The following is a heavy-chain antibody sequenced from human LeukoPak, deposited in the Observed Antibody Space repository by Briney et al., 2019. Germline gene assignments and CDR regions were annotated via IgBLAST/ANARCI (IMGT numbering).Heavy chain of an antibody. V-gene: IGHV3-23*01. CDR2: ISGSGGST. J-gene: IGHJ5*02. CDR1: GFTFSSYA. Sequence: PGGSLRLSCASSGFTFSSYAMSWVRQAPGKGLEWVSAISGSGGSTYYADSVKGRFTISRDNSKNTLYLQMNSLRAEDTAVYYCARHGRNWFDPWGQGTLVTVSS. CDR3: ARHGRNWFDP. D-gene: IGHD1-26*01.